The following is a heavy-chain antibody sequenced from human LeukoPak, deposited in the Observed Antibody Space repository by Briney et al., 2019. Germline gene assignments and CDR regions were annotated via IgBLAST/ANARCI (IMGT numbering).Heavy chain of an antibody. CDR3: ARDAIFRGMDV. CDR1: GLTFSDYF. Sequence: MSGGSLRLSCAASGLTFSDYFMSWIRQAPGKGLEWVSYISSSGSTIYYADSVKGRFTISRDNAKNSLYLQMNSLRAEDTAVYYCARDAIFRGMDVWGKGTTVTVSS. J-gene: IGHJ6*04. D-gene: IGHD2/OR15-2a*01. V-gene: IGHV3-11*01. CDR2: ISSSGSTI.